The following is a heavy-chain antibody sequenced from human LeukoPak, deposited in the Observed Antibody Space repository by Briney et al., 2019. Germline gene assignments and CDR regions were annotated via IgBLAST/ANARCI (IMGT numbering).Heavy chain of an antibody. CDR2: IIPIFGTA. CDR1: GGTFSSYA. Sequence: GASVKVSCKASGGTFSSYAISWVRQAPGQGLEWMGRIIPIFGTANYAQKFQGRVTITTDESTSTAYMELSSLRSEDTAVYYCATPRSLICSSGCGAFDIWGQGTMVTVSS. D-gene: IGHD6-19*01. V-gene: IGHV1-69*05. J-gene: IGHJ3*02. CDR3: ATPRSLICSSGCGAFDI.